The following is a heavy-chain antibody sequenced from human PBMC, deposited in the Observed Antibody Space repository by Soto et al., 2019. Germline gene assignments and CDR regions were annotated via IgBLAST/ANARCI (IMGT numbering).Heavy chain of an antibody. CDR2: INPAGTIT. CDR3: TSDTFGLRDT. V-gene: IGHV3-74*01. CDR1: GFPFSHHW. D-gene: IGHD3-16*01. J-gene: IGHJ5*02. Sequence: MQMVESGGGSVQPGGSLRLSCAASGFPFSHHWMHWVRQTPGKGLVWVSRINPAGTITNYADSVEGRFTISRDNADSALFLQMNSLSAEDTAIYYCTSDTFGLRDTWGQGTLVTVSS.